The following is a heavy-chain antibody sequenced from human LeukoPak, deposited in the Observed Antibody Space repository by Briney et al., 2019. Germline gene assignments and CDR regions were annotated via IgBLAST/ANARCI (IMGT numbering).Heavy chain of an antibody. CDR3: ARGGGLVFLAD. Sequence: GASVKVSCKASGYTFTGYYMHWVRQAPGQGLEWMGWINPNSGGTNYAQKFQGRVTMTTDTSTSTAYMELRSLRSDDTAVYYCARGGGLVFLADWGQGTLVTVSS. CDR2: INPNSGGT. D-gene: IGHD3-3*02. CDR1: GYTFTGYY. J-gene: IGHJ4*02. V-gene: IGHV1-2*02.